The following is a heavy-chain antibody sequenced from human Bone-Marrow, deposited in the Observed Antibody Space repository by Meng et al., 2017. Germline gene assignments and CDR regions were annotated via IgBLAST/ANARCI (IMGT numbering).Heavy chain of an antibody. CDR3: ARDDWGPISY. J-gene: IGHJ4*02. D-gene: IGHD7-27*01. Sequence: QVEWGGCGGGVVLPGRYLRLSCAASGFTFSSYGMHWVRQAPGKGLEWVAVIWYDGSNKYYADSVKGRFTISRDNSKNTLYLQMNSLRAEDTAVYYCARDDWGPISYWGQGTLVTVSS. CDR2: IWYDGSNK. V-gene: IGHV3-33*01. CDR1: GFTFSSYG.